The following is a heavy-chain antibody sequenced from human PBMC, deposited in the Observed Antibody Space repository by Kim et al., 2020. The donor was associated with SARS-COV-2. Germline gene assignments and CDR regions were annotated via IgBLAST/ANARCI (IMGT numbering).Heavy chain of an antibody. CDR3: ARREGIVATFGAFDI. Sequence: VKGRFTIPRDNSKTTLYLQMNSLRAEDTAVYYCARREGIVATFGAFDIWGQGTMVTVSS. V-gene: IGHV3-53*01. D-gene: IGHD5-12*01. J-gene: IGHJ3*02.